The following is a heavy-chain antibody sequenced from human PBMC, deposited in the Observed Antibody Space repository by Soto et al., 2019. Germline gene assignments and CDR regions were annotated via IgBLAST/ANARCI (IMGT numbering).Heavy chain of an antibody. CDR3: ARDREMIGGIAVAGDAFDI. CDR1: GFTVSSNY. V-gene: IGHV3-66*01. CDR2: IYSGGST. Sequence: EVQLVESGGGLVQPGGSLRLSCAASGFTVSSNYMSWVRQAPGKWLEWVSVIYSGGSTYYADSVKGRFTISRDNSKNTLYLQMNSLRAEDTAVYYCARDREMIGGIAVAGDAFDIWGQGTMVTVSS. J-gene: IGHJ3*02. D-gene: IGHD6-19*01.